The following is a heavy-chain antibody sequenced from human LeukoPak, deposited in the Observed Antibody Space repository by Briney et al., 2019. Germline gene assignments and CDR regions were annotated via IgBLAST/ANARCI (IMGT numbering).Heavy chain of an antibody. J-gene: IGHJ4*02. CDR3: ARGKDGGGAAYYFDY. V-gene: IGHV4-34*01. Sequence: PSETLSLTCAVYGGSFSGYYWSWIRQPPGKGLEWIGEINHSGSTNYNPSLKSRVTISVDTSKNQFSLKLSSVTAADTAVYYCARGKDGGGAAYYFDYWGQGTLVTVSS. D-gene: IGHD3-16*01. CDR1: GGSFSGYY. CDR2: INHSGST.